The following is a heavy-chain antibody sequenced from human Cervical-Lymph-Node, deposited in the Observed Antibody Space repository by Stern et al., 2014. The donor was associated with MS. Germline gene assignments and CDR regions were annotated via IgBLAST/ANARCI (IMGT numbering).Heavy chain of an antibody. V-gene: IGHV2-5*02. Sequence: ITLKESGPALVKPTQTLTLTCTFSGFSLSTSGLGVGWIRQPPGEALELLAYIDWDDQKRYSPSLKSRLTITKDTSKNQVVLTLTNVDPVDTATYYCAHRTAGPFDYWGQGTLVTVSS. CDR2: IDWDDQK. CDR3: AHRTAGPFDY. J-gene: IGHJ4*02. CDR1: GFSLSTSGLG.